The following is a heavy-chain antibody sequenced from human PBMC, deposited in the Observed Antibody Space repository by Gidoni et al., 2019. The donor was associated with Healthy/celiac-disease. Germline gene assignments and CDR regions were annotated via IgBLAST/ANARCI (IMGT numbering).Heavy chain of an antibody. D-gene: IGHD5-18*01. CDR2: SNHSGST. CDR3: ARGHTAPFDY. J-gene: IGHJ4*02. V-gene: IGHV4-34*01. CDR1: GGSFSGYY. Sequence: QVQLQQWGAGLLKPSETLSLTCAVYGGSFSGYYWSWIRQPPGKGLEWIGESNHSGSTNYNPSLKSRVTISVDTSKNQFSLKLSSVTAADTAVYYCARGHTAPFDYWGQGTLVTVSS.